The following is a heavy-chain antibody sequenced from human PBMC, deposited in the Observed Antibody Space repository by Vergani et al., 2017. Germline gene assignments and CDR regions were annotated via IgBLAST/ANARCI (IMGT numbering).Heavy chain of an antibody. Sequence: EVQLLESGGGLVQPGGSLRLSCEASGFSFPGYAMSWVRQAPGKGLEWVSSVSGSSATPYYAAYVEGRFIISRDNYKNTLHLQMNRLRADDTAVYCCTKGSRGYTVYFFDYWGQGTLATVSS. CDR1: GFSFPGYA. CDR2: VSGSSATP. V-gene: IGHV3-23*01. CDR3: TKGSRGYTVYFFDY. J-gene: IGHJ4*02. D-gene: IGHD5/OR15-5a*01.